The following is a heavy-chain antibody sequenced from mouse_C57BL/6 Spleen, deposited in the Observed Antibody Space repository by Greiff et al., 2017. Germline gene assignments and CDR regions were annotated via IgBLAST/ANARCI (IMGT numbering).Heavy chain of an antibody. Sequence: QVQLQQSGAELVRPGTSVKVSCKASGYAFTNYLIEWVKQRPGQGLEWIGVINPGSGGTNYNEKFKGKATLPADKSSSTAYMQLSSLTSEDSAVYFCARGGYYGSSSYAMDYWGQGTSVTVSS. D-gene: IGHD1-1*01. CDR2: INPGSGGT. J-gene: IGHJ4*01. CDR1: GYAFTNYL. CDR3: ARGGYYGSSSYAMDY. V-gene: IGHV1-54*01.